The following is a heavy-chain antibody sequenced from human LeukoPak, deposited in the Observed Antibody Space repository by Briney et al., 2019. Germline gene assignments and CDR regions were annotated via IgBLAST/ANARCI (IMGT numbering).Heavy chain of an antibody. D-gene: IGHD3-10*01. V-gene: IGHV4-39*07. CDR2: IYYSGST. J-gene: IGHJ3*02. CDR3: ARISAMVRGVPSYI. Sequence: SETLSLTCTVSGGSISSYYWGWIRQPPGKGLEWIGSIYYSGSTYYNPSLKSRVTISVDTSKNQFSLKLSSVTAADTAVYYCARISAMVRGVPSYIWGQGTMVTVSS. CDR1: GGSISSYY.